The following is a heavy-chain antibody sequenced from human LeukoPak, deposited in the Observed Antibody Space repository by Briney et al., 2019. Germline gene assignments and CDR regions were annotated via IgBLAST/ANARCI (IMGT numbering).Heavy chain of an antibody. CDR2: IFYTGNT. CDR1: GGSISDYY. D-gene: IGHD4-23*01. CDR3: ARETTVVSRY. V-gene: IGHV4-59*12. J-gene: IGHJ4*02. Sequence: SETLSLTCTVSGGSISDYYWNWIRQPPGKGLEWIGYIFYTGNTNYNPSLKSRVTISVDTSKNQFSLKLSSVTAADTAVYYCARETTVVSRYWGQGTLVTVSS.